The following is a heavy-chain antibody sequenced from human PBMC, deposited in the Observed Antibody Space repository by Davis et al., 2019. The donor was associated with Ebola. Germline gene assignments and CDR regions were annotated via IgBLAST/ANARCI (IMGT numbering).Heavy chain of an antibody. CDR2: INPSGGST. Sequence: ASVKVSCKASGYTFTSYYMHWVRQAPGQGLEWMGIINPSGGSTSYAQKFQGRVTMTRDTSTSTVYMELSSLRSEDTAVYYCARGGIAARLVDLGGYWGQGTLVTVSS. J-gene: IGHJ4*02. CDR1: GYTFTSYY. V-gene: IGHV1-46*01. CDR3: ARGGIAARLVDLGGY. D-gene: IGHD6-6*01.